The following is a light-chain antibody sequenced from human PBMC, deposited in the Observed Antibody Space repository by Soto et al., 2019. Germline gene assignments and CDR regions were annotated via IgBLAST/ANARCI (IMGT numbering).Light chain of an antibody. J-gene: IGKJ2*01. CDR1: QSLVYSDGIAY. Sequence: DVVMTQSPLSLPVTLGQPASISCRSSQSLVYSDGIAYLSWFQQRPGQSPRRLIYNTFNRDSGVPERFRGSGSGTEFTLKISRVEAEDVGIYYCMQGTHWPPVTFGQGTKLEIK. CDR2: NTF. CDR3: MQGTHWPPVT. V-gene: IGKV2-30*01.